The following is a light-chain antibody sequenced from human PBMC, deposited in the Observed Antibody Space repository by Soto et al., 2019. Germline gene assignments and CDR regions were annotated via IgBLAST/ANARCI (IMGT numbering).Light chain of an antibody. V-gene: IGLV2-14*01. CDR3: YSYRGYYTRV. CDR2: EVS. J-gene: IGLJ1*01. Sequence: QSVLTQPASVSGSPGQSITISCTGTSSDVGGYNFVSWYQQHPGRAPKLLIYEVSRRSSGVSNRFSGSKSGDTASLPISGLQAEDEADYYCYSYRGYYTRVFGTGTKV. CDR1: SSDVGGYNF.